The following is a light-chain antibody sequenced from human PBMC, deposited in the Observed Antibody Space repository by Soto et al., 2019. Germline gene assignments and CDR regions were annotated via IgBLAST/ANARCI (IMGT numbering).Light chain of an antibody. CDR1: SNDIGGYNY. CDR3: CSYAGSYTWV. V-gene: IGLV2-11*01. J-gene: IGLJ3*02. Sequence: QSVLTQPRSVSGSPGQSVTISCTGTSNDIGGYNYVSWYQQNPGKAPKLMIYDVSNWPSGVPDRFSGSKSGNTASLTISGLQAEDEADYYCCSYAGSYTWVFGGGTKVTVL. CDR2: DVS.